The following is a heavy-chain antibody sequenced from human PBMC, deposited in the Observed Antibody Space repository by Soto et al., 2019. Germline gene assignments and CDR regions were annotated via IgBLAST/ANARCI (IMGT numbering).Heavy chain of an antibody. CDR2: IIPIFGTA. J-gene: IGHJ4*02. CDR1: GGTFSSYA. CDR3: ARVQLARIYYFDY. V-gene: IGHV1-69*01. D-gene: IGHD5-12*01. Sequence: QVQLVQSGAEVKKPGSSVKVSCKASGGTFSSYAISWVRQAPGQGLEWMGGIIPIFGTANYVQKLQVRVTITADESKSTAYMELRSLRSKYTAVYYVARVQLARIYYFDYWGQGTLVTVSS.